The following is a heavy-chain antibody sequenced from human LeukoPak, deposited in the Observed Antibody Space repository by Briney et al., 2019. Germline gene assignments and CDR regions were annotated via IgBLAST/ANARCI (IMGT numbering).Heavy chain of an antibody. CDR2: LSWNSGSI. Sequence: GGSLRLSCAVSGFTFDDYAMHWVRQPPGKGLEWVSGLSWNSGSIGYADSVKGRFTISRDNDKNSLYLQMSRIRTEDTALYYCTKGHYGSGSYPDYWGQGTLVTVSS. V-gene: IGHV3-9*01. CDR1: GFTFDDYA. J-gene: IGHJ4*02. CDR3: TKGHYGSGSYPDY. D-gene: IGHD3-10*01.